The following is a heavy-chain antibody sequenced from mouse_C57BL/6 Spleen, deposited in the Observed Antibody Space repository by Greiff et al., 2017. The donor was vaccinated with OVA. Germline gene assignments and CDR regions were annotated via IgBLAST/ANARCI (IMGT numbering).Heavy chain of an antibody. D-gene: IGHD1-1*01. Sequence: QVQLKQPGAELVKPGASVKMSCKASGYTFTSYWITWVKQRPGQGLEWIGDIYPGSGSTNYNEKFKSKATLTVDTSSSTAYMQLSSLTSEDSAVYYCARKAYYGSSYYYAMDYWGQGTSVTVSS. CDR2: IYPGSGST. CDR3: ARKAYYGSSYYYAMDY. J-gene: IGHJ4*01. CDR1: GYTFTSYW. V-gene: IGHV1-55*01.